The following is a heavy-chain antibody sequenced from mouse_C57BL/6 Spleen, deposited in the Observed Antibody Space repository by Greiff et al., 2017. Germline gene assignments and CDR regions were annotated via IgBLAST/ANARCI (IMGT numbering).Heavy chain of an antibody. CDR2: ISYDGSN. J-gene: IGHJ1*03. V-gene: IGHV3-6*01. CDR3: EREEDYYGSSGYV. D-gene: IGHD1-1*01. CDR1: GYSITSGYY. Sequence: EVQLQESGPGLVKPSQSLSLTCSVTGYSITSGYYWNWIRQFPGNKLEWMGYISYDGSNNYNPSLKNRISITRDTSKNQFFLKLNSVTTEDTATYYCEREEDYYGSSGYVWGTGTTVTVSS.